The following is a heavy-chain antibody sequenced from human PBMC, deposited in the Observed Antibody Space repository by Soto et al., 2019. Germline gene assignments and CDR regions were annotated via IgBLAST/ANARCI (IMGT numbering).Heavy chain of an antibody. CDR3: VRDAPPDDY. Sequence: LRLSCAASGFTFSSYSMNWVRQAPGKGLEWASYISSSSNTIYYADSVKGRFTISRDNAKNSLYLQMNSLRAEDTGVYYCVRDAPPDDYWGQGTLVTVSS. J-gene: IGHJ4*02. CDR2: ISSSSNTI. CDR1: GFTFSSYS. V-gene: IGHV3-48*01.